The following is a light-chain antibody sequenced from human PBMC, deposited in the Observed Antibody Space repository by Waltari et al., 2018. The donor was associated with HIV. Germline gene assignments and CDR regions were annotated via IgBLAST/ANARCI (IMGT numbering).Light chain of an antibody. Sequence: SVLTQPPSVSGAPGQRVTISCTGSSSNIRAGYDVHWFQQLPGTAPKLLIYGNTSRPSGGPDRFSGSKSGTSASLAITGLQAEDEADYYCQSYDSGLTAYVFGTGTKVTVL. CDR3: QSYDSGLTAYV. J-gene: IGLJ1*01. CDR1: SSNIRAGYD. CDR2: GNT. V-gene: IGLV1-40*01.